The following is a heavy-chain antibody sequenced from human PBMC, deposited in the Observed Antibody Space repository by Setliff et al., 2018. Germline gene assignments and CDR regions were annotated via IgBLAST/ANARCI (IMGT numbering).Heavy chain of an antibody. CDR1: GYTFTNYY. V-gene: IGHV1-46*01. Sequence: ASVKVSCKASGYTFTNYYMHWVRQAPGQGLEWMGIINPSGGATSYAHKFQGRVTMTTDTSTSTAYMELRSLRSDDTAVYYCARDLGRGYYYDSSGQKVGDYWGQGTLVTVSS. CDR2: INPSGGAT. CDR3: ARDLGRGYYYDSSGQKVGDY. D-gene: IGHD3-22*01. J-gene: IGHJ4*02.